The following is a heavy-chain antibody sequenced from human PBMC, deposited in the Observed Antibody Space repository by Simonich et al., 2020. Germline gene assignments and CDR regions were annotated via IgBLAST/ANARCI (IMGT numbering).Heavy chain of an antibody. CDR2: INPTRWEP. V-gene: IGHV1-2*02. CDR3: ARDRAARYYYYYYMDV. D-gene: IGHD6-6*01. Sequence: QVQLVQSGAEVKKPGASVKVSCKASGYTLNGYYMHWVRKAPGQGLEGRGWINPTRWEPNCEQKFQGRVTMTRDTSISTAYMELSRLRSDDTAVYYCARDRAARYYYYYYMDVWGKGTTVTVSS. J-gene: IGHJ6*03. CDR1: GYTLNGYY.